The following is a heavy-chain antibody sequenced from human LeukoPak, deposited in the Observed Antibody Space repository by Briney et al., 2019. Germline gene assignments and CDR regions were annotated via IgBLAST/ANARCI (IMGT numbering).Heavy chain of an antibody. V-gene: IGHV3-23*01. CDR2: ILHNGDST. CDR3: ARLSSFAFDI. J-gene: IGHJ3*02. CDR1: GFTCSTYV. Sequence: GGSLRLSCAASGFTCSTYVMSWFRQDPGKGLEWLSLILHNGDSTYYADSVKGRFTISRDNSKNTLYLQMNSLRAEDTAVYYCARLSSFAFDIWGQGTMVTVSS. D-gene: IGHD3-16*02.